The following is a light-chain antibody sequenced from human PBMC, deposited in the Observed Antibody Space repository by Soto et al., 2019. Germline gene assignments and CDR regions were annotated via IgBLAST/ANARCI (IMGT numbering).Light chain of an antibody. V-gene: IGLV2-14*01. J-gene: IGLJ1*01. CDR2: DVS. CDR1: NSDIGGYNY. CDR3: SSYTTSDTYV. Sequence: QPVLTQPASVSGSPGQSITISCTGTNSDIGGYNYVSWYQQHPGKAPKLMIYDVSNRPSGDSSRFSGSKSGNTASLTISGLQAEDEADYYCSSYTTSDTYVFGTGTKVTVL.